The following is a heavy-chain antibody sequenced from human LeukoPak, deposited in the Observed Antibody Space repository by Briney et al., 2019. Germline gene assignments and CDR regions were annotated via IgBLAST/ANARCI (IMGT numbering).Heavy chain of an antibody. Sequence: ASVKVSCKASGYSFASYGIGWVRQAPGQGLECMGWISGYNGDTYYGQKFQGRVFMTTDTSTSTAYMELRSLSSDDTAVYYCARGNTWSYFDPWGQGTLVTVSS. V-gene: IGHV1-18*01. CDR1: GYSFASYG. CDR3: ARGNTWSYFDP. D-gene: IGHD3-10*01. CDR2: ISGYNGDT. J-gene: IGHJ5*02.